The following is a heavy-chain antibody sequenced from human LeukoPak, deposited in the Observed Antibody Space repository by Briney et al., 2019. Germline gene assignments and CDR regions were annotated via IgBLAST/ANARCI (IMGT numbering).Heavy chain of an antibody. J-gene: IGHJ4*02. CDR2: NYYSGST. D-gene: IGHD4-11*01. CDR1: GGSVSRGSYY. CDR3: AREGLQYDY. V-gene: IGHV4-61*01. Sequence: SETLSLTCTVSGGSVSRGSYYWSWIRQPPGKGLEWNGYNYYSGSTNYNPSLKSRVTIAVDTSKNQFSLKLSSVTAADTAVYYCAREGLQYDYWGQGTLVTVSS.